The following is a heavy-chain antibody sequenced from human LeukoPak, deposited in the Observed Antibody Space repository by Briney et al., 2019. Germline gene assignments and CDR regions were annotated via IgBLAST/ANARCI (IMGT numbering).Heavy chain of an antibody. Sequence: GGSLRLSCAASGFNLRTFWIHWIRQDAGGRLVWVSRISPDGSVTTYTASVKGRFAISRDNAKNTMYLEMNSLRADDAAIYYCVSDSGLRSGGDSWGQGTPVTVSS. CDR1: GFNLRTFW. D-gene: IGHD1-26*01. V-gene: IGHV3-74*01. CDR2: ISPDGSVT. CDR3: VSDSGLRSGGDS. J-gene: IGHJ4*02.